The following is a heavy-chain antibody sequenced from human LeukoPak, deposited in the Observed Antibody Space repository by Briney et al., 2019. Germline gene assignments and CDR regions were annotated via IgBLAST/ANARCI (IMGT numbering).Heavy chain of an antibody. CDR1: GFTFSSYA. J-gene: IGHJ4*02. V-gene: IGHV3-23*01. CDR2: ISGSGGST. D-gene: IGHD3-22*01. Sequence: GGSLRLSCAASGFTFSSYAMSRVRQAPGKGLEWVSAISGSGGSTYYADSVKGRFTISRDNSKNTLYPQMNSLRAEDTAVYYCAKDVRPPYDSSGYYPYWGQGTLVTVSS. CDR3: AKDVRPPYDSSGYYPY.